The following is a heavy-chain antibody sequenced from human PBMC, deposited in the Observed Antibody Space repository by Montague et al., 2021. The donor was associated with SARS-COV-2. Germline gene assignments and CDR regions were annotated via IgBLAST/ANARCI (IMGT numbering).Heavy chain of an antibody. D-gene: IGHD3-16*01. CDR3: ARDLGDRDGGFDY. CDR1: GASINGHH. CDR2: MKSSGST. J-gene: IGHJ4*02. V-gene: IGHV4-59*11. Sequence: SETLSLTCTVSGASINGHHWSRIRQPPGKGLEWIGYMKSSGSTNYKPSLKSRVTISVDTSKKQVSLKMISVTAADTAVYYCARDLGDRDGGFDYWGQGTLVTVSS.